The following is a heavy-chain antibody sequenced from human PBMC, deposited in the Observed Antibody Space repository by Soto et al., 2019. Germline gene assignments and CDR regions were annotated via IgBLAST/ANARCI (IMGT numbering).Heavy chain of an antibody. CDR1: GGTFSSYA. Sequence: SVKVSCKASGGTFSSYAISWVRQAPGQGLEWMGGIIPIFGTANYAQKFQGRVTITADESTSTAYMELSSLRSEDTAVYYCARVRXEGYCSSTSCYSWYFDLWGRGTLVTVSS. CDR3: ARVRXEGYCSSTSCYSWYFDL. CDR2: IIPIFGTA. D-gene: IGHD2-2*02. J-gene: IGHJ2*01. V-gene: IGHV1-69*13.